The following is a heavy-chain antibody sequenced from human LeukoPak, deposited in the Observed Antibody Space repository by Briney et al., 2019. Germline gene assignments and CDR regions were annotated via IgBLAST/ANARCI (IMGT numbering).Heavy chain of an antibody. J-gene: IGHJ4*02. CDR3: ARVDYGDYAGEDY. CDR1: GFTFSSYS. Sequence: GGSLRLSCAASGFTFSSYSMNWVRQALGKGLEWVSYISSSSNTMYYADSVKGRFTISRDNAKNSLYLQMNSLRAEDTAVYYCARVDYGDYAGEDYWGQGTLVTVSS. D-gene: IGHD4-17*01. CDR2: ISSSSNTM. V-gene: IGHV3-48*04.